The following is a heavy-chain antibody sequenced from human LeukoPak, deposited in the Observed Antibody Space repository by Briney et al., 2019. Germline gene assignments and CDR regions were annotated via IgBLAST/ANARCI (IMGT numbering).Heavy chain of an antibody. CDR1: GGPITGYY. CDR2: ISGSGSGST. CDR3: ARDLITPPYNWFDT. V-gene: IGHV4-4*07. Sequence: PSETLSPPFTVSGGPITGYYWSWLRPPAGKGLEWIGLISGSGSGSTQYNPSLQSRVTVSVDTSKNQFSLKVTSVTAADTAVYYCARDLITPPYNWFDTWGQGTLVTVSS. D-gene: IGHD1-14*01. J-gene: IGHJ5*02.